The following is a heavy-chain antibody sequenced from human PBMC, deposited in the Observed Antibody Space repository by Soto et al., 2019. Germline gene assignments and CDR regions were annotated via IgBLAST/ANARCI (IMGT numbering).Heavy chain of an antibody. D-gene: IGHD1-26*01. CDR1: GFTFKTHA. Sequence: QVQLVESGGGVVQPGTSLRLSCAASGFTFKTHAMHWVRQAPGKGLEWMAVIAYDGNEKFYADSVKRRFTISRDNSKNALYLQINTLRNEDTAVYYCGKDVGDYVPYYYGVDVWGQGTTVTVSS. J-gene: IGHJ6*02. CDR3: GKDVGDYVPYYYGVDV. CDR2: IAYDGNEK. V-gene: IGHV3-30*18.